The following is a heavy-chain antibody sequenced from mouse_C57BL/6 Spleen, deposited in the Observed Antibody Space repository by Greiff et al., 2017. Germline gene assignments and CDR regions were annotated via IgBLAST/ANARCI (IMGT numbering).Heavy chain of an antibody. D-gene: IGHD1-1*01. V-gene: IGHV1-64*01. Sequence: VKLQQPGAELVKPGASVKLSCKASGYTFTSYWMHWVKQRPGQGLEWIGMIHPNSGSTNYNEKFKSKATLTVDKSSSTAYMQLSSLTSEDSAVYYCARSLLLLRSLYYAMDYWGQGTSVTVSS. CDR1: GYTFTSYW. J-gene: IGHJ4*01. CDR2: IHPNSGST. CDR3: ARSLLLLRSLYYAMDY.